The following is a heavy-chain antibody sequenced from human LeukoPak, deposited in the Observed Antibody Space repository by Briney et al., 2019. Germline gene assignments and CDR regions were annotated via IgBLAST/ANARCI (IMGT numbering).Heavy chain of an antibody. CDR2: IYHSGST. V-gene: IGHV4-39*07. CDR3: ARDLKSERALWFGELGGFDP. Sequence: SETLSLTCTVSGGSISSSNFYWGWIRQPPGKGLEWIGSIYHSGSTNYNPSLKSRVTISVDTSKNQFSLKLSSVTAADTAVYYCARDLKSERALWFGELGGFDPWGQGTLVTVSS. CDR1: GGSISSSNFY. D-gene: IGHD3-10*01. J-gene: IGHJ5*02.